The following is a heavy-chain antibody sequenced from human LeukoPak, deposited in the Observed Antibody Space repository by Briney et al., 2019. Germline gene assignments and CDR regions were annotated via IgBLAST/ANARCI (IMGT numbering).Heavy chain of an antibody. J-gene: IGHJ4*02. CDR3: ARDGLYCSSTSCYTHY. V-gene: IGHV3-30-3*01. CDR1: GFTFGSYA. Sequence: GGSLRLSCAASGFTFGSYAMYWVRQAPGKGLEWVALISYDGSNKYYADSVKGRFTISRDNSKNTLYLQMNSLRAEDAAVYYCARDGLYCSSTSCYTHYWGQGTLVTVSS. D-gene: IGHD2-2*02. CDR2: ISYDGSNK.